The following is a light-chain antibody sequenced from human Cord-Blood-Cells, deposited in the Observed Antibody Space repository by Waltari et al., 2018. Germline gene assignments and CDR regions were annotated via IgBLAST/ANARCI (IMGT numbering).Light chain of an antibody. CDR2: AAS. J-gene: IGKJ2*03. Sequence: AIRMTQSPSSFSASTGDRVTITCRASQGISSYLAWYQQKPGKAPKLLIYAASTLQSGGPSRFSGSGSGTDFTLTISCLQSEDFATYYWQQYYRGYSGGQGTKLEIK. CDR1: QGISSY. CDR3: QQYYRGYS. V-gene: IGKV1-8*01.